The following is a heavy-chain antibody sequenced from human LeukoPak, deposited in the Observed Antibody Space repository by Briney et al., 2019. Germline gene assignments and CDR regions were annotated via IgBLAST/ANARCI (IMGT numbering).Heavy chain of an antibody. CDR2: ISSSSSTI. D-gene: IGHD7-27*01. CDR1: GFTFSSYS. CDR3: AKENWGLDY. Sequence: GGSLRLSCAASGFTFSSYSMNWVRQAPGKGLEWVSYISSSSSTIYYADSVKVRFTISRDNAKNSLYLQMNSLRAEDTAVYYCAKENWGLDYWGQGTLVTVSS. J-gene: IGHJ4*02. V-gene: IGHV3-48*04.